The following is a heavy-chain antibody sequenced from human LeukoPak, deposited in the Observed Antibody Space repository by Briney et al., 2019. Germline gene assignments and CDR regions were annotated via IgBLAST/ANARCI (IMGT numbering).Heavy chain of an antibody. CDR2: IYTSGSA. J-gene: IGHJ3*02. CDR3: ARAFRGIFGVFEAFDI. CDR1: GGSISSGSYY. D-gene: IGHD3-3*01. Sequence: SQTLSLTCTVSGGSISSGSYYWSWIRQPAGKGLEWIGRIYTSGSANYNPSLKSRVTISEDTSKNQFSLKLSSVTAADTAVYYCARAFRGIFGVFEAFDIWGQGTMVTVSS. V-gene: IGHV4-61*02.